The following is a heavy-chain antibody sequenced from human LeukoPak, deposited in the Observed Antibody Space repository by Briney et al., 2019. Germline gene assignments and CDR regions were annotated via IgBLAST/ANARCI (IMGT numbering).Heavy chain of an antibody. CDR1: GITFSSYG. J-gene: IGHJ6*03. Sequence: PGGSLRLSCAASGITFSSYGMSWVRQAPGKGLEWVSSISSTGGTTYYADSVKGRFTISRDNSKNTLYLQMNSLRAEDTAVYYCARVLDYDYYYYMDVWGKGTTVTISS. CDR2: ISSTGGTT. V-gene: IGHV3-23*01. CDR3: ARVLDYDYYYYMDV.